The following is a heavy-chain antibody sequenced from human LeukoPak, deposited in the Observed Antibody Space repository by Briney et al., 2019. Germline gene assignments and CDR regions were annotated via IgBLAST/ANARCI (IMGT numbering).Heavy chain of an antibody. D-gene: IGHD3-10*01. CDR1: GYTFTSYG. J-gene: IGHJ4*02. CDR3: ARDGPAQMVDFDY. CDR2: IYPNNGAT. Sequence: GASVKVSCKASGYTFTSYGISWVRQAPGQGLECMGWIYPNNGATAYAQKFQGRVAMTRDTSITTAYMELSGLRPDDTAVYYCARDGPAQMVDFDYWGQGTLVTVSS. V-gene: IGHV1-2*02.